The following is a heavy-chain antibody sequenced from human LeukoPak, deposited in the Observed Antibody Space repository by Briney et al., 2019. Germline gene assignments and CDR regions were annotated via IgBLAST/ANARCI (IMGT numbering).Heavy chain of an antibody. CDR2: INHSGST. J-gene: IGHJ4*02. CDR3: ASRSIAVAGTEGNFDY. V-gene: IGHV4-34*01. CDR1: GGSFSGYY. Sequence: SETLSLTCAVYGGSFSGYYWSWIRQPPGKGLEWIGEINHSGSTNYNPSLKSRVTISVDTSKNQFSLKLSSVTGADTAVYYCASRSIAVAGTEGNFDYWGQGTLVTVSS. D-gene: IGHD6-19*01.